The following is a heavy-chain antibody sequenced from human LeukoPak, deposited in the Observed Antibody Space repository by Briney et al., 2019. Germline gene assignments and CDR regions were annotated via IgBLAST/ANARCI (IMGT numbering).Heavy chain of an antibody. D-gene: IGHD6-13*01. CDR3: ARRRTAAVVAFDI. J-gene: IGHJ3*02. CDR2: ISGSGGST. V-gene: IGHV3-23*01. CDR1: GFTFSSYA. Sequence: GGSLRLSCAASGFTFSSYAMSWVRQAPGKGLEWVSAISGSGGSTYYADSVKGRFTISRDNAKNSLYLQMNNLRAEDTAVYYCARRRTAAVVAFDIWGQGTMVTVSS.